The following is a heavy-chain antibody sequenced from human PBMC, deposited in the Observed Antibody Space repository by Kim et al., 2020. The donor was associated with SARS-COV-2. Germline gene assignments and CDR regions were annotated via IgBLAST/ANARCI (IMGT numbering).Heavy chain of an antibody. V-gene: IGHV3-11*04. CDR3: ARDVKGIVGAIDY. D-gene: IGHD1-26*01. CDR2: IGSSGSPI. Sequence: GGSLRLSCAASGFTFSDYYLNWIRQAPGKGLEWVSYIGSSGSPIYYADSVRGRFTISRDNAKNSLYLQMNSLRAEDTAVYYCARDVKGIVGAIDYWGQGTLVTVSS. CDR1: GFTFSDYY. J-gene: IGHJ4*02.